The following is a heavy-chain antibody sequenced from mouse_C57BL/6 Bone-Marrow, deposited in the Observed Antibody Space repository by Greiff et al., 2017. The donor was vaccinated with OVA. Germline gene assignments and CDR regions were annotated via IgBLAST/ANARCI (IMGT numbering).Heavy chain of an antibody. D-gene: IGHD1-1*01. CDR2: INPNNGGT. CDR3: ARYGYYGSRY. Sequence: QVQLQQPGPELVKPGASVKLSCKASGYTFTSYWMHWVKQRPGPDLEWIGNINPNNGGTNYNEKFKSKATLTVDKSSSTAYMQLSSLTSEDSAVYYCARYGYYGSRYWGQGTTLTVSS. V-gene: IGHV1-53*01. J-gene: IGHJ2*01. CDR1: GYTFTSYW.